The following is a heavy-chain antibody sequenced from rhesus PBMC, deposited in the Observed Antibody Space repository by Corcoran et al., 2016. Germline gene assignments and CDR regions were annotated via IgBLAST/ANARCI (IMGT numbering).Heavy chain of an antibody. Sequence: EVQLVESGGGLVQPGGSLRLSCAAPGFTFSDYYMSWVRQAPGKGLEWVSSISSASSYIYYADSVKGRFTNSRDNAKNSLSLQMNSLKTEDTAVYYCTREGYYSGSYMVGFDYWGQGVLVTVSS. J-gene: IGHJ4*01. D-gene: IGHD3-16*01. CDR1: GFTFSDYY. CDR3: TREGYYSGSYMVGFDY. CDR2: ISSASSYI. V-gene: IGHV3S16*01.